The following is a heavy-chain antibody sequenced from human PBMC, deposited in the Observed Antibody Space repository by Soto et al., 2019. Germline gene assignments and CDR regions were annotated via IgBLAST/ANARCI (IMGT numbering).Heavy chain of an antibody. CDR2: IYYSGST. Sequence: SETLSLTCTVSGGSISSYYWSWSRQPPGKGLEWIGYIYYSGSTNYNPSLKSRGTISVDTSKNQFSLKMSSVTAADTAVYYCARDRNYYGMDVWCQGTTVTVSS. J-gene: IGHJ6*02. V-gene: IGHV4-59*01. CDR1: GGSISSYY. CDR3: ARDRNYYGMDV.